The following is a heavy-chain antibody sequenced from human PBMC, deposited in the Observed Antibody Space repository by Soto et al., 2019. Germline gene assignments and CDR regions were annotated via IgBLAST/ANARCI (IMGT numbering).Heavy chain of an antibody. V-gene: IGHV3-23*01. Sequence: GGSLRLSCAASGFTFSSFEMSWVRQAPGKGLEWVSAISGSGGSTYYADSVKGRFTVSRDNSKNTLYLRLNSLRAEDTAVFYCAKDRAIRPGSDFDYWGQGAQVTVSS. CDR2: ISGSGGST. D-gene: IGHD3-9*01. CDR3: AKDRAIRPGSDFDY. J-gene: IGHJ4*02. CDR1: GFTFSSFE.